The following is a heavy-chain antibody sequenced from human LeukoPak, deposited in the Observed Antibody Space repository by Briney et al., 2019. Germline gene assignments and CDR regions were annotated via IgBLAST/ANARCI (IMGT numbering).Heavy chain of an antibody. CDR1: GYTFTHHG. Sequence: ASLRVSCKASGYTFTHHGISWVRQAPGQGLEWMGWISCYNGDTMYAQNVQGRATMTTDTSTTTAYIELRSLSPDDTAMYYCARDPSNSAGYHAHFDSWGQGTLVTVSS. V-gene: IGHV1-18*04. CDR3: ARDPSNSAGYHAHFDS. J-gene: IGHJ4*02. D-gene: IGHD5-12*01. CDR2: ISCYNGDT.